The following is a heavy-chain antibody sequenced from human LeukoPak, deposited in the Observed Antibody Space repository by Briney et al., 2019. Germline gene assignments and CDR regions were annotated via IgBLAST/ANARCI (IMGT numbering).Heavy chain of an antibody. Sequence: ASVKISCKASGYTFTSYDINWVRQDTGQGLEWMGWMNPHSGNTGYAQKFQGRVTMTRNTSISTAYMELSSLRSEDTAVYYCVRVVAATYFDYWGQGTLVAVSS. CDR3: VRVVAATYFDY. J-gene: IGHJ4*02. CDR2: MNPHSGNT. CDR1: GYTFTSYD. V-gene: IGHV1-8*01. D-gene: IGHD2-15*01.